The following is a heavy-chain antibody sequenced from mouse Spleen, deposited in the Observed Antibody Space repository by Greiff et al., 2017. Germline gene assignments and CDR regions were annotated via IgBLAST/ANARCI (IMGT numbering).Heavy chain of an antibody. Sequence: EVQRVESGPSLVKPSQTLSLTCSVTGDSITSGYWNWIRKFPGNKLEYMGYISYSGSTYYNPSLKSRISITRDTSKNQYYLQLNSVTTEDTATYYCARYGDGYGGAMDYWGQGTSVTVSS. CDR2: ISYSGST. D-gene: IGHD2-3*01. J-gene: IGHJ4*01. CDR3: ARYGDGYGGAMDY. V-gene: IGHV3-8*02. CDR1: GDSITSGY.